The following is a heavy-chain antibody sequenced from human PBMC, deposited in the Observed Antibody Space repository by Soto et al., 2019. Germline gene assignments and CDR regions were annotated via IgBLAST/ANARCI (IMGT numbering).Heavy chain of an antibody. Sequence: QVQLQESGPGLVKPSQTLSLTCTVSGGSISSGGYYWSWIRQHPGKGLEWIGYIYYSGSTYYNPSLKSRVTISVDTSKNQFSLKLSSVTAADTAVYYCARADIVVVPAARPGYYFDYWGQGTLVTVSS. D-gene: IGHD2-2*01. CDR3: ARADIVVVPAARPGYYFDY. J-gene: IGHJ4*02. CDR2: IYYSGST. CDR1: GGSISSGGYY. V-gene: IGHV4-31*03.